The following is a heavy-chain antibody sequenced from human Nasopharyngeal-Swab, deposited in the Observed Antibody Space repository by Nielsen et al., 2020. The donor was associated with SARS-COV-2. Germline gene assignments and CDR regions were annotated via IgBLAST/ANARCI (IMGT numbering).Heavy chain of an antibody. J-gene: IGHJ5*02. CDR2: ISGSGGST. CDR3: AKDEAYYDFWSGTGVFGWFDP. D-gene: IGHD3-3*01. Sequence: GGSLPLSCPASGFTFTSYAMSWVRLAPGKGLVPVSAISGSGGSTYYADSVKGRFTISRDNSKNTLYLQMNSLRAEDTSVYYCAKDEAYYDFWSGTGVFGWFDPWGQGTLVTVSS. CDR1: GFTFTSYA. V-gene: IGHV3-23*01.